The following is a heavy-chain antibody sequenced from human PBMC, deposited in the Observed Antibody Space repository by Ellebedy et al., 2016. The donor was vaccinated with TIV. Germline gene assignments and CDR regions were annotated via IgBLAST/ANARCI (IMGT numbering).Heavy chain of an antibody. CDR2: IFNTGST. CDR3: ARDLYARPVSCWAY. Sequence: MPSETLSLTCTVSGVSLSISRYYWGWLRQPPGKGPAWIGRIFNTGSTDSNPSLKSRVTISVDTSKNQFPLKLNSVTAADTAVYYCARDLYARPVSCWAYWGQGTPLTVSS. CDR1: GVSLSISRYY. J-gene: IGHJ4*02. V-gene: IGHV4-39*06. D-gene: IGHD2-15*01.